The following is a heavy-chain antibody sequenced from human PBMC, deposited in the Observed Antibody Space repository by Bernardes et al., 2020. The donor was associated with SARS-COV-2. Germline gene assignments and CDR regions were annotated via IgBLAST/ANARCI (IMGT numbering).Heavy chain of an antibody. CDR1: GGSISSGGYY. D-gene: IGHD3-3*01. CDR3: ARAPGITIFGVVGAFDY. V-gene: IGHV4-31*03. Sequence: SETLSLTCTVSGGSISSGGYYWSWIRQHPGKGLEWIGYIYYSGSTYYNPSLKSRVTISVDTSKNQFSLKLSSVTAADTAVYYCARAPGITIFGVVGAFDYGGQGTLVTVSS. CDR2: IYYSGST. J-gene: IGHJ4*02.